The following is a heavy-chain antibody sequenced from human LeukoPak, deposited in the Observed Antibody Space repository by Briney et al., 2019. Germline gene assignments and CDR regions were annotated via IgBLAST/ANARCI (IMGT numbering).Heavy chain of an antibody. V-gene: IGHV4-59*01. J-gene: IGHJ4*02. CDR3: ATQTSKLDYDYVWGTYRMGPFDY. Sequence: PSETLSLTCTVSGGSISSYYWSWIRQPPGKGLEWIGYIYYSGSTNYNPSLKSRITISVDTSKNQFSLKLSSVTAADTAVYYCATQTSKLDYDYVWGTYRMGPFDYWGQGTLVTVSS. CDR1: GGSISSYY. CDR2: IYYSGST. D-gene: IGHD3-16*02.